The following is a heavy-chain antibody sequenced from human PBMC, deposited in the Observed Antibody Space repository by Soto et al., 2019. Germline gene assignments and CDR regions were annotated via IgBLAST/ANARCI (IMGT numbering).Heavy chain of an antibody. J-gene: IGHJ4*02. D-gene: IGHD2-8*01. Sequence: GGFLRLCCAASGFTFSSCAMRWVRQAPGKGLEWVSGISGGGGNKYHADSVKGRFTISRDNSKNTLYLQMNSLRAEDTALYYCVKEGISRLMDFDYWGQGIQVTVSS. V-gene: IGHV3-23*01. CDR2: ISGGGGNK. CDR3: VKEGISRLMDFDY. CDR1: GFTFSSCA.